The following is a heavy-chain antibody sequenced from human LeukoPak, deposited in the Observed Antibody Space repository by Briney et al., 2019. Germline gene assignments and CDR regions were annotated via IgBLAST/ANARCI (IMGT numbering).Heavy chain of an antibody. V-gene: IGHV3-11*01. CDR3: ARDHASGREVKRPFDY. CDR1: GFTFSDYY. CDR2: ISSSGSTI. J-gene: IGHJ4*02. D-gene: IGHD1-26*01. Sequence: GGSLRLSCAASGFTFSDYYMSWIRQAPGKGLEWLSYISSSGSTIYYVDSVKGRFTISRDNAKNSQYLQMNSLRAEDTAEYYWARDHASGREVKRPFDYWGQGTLVTVS.